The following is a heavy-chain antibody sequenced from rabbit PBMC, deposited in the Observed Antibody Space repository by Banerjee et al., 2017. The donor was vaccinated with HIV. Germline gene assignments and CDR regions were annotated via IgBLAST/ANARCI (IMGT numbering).Heavy chain of an antibody. CDR3: ARKYYGMDL. CDR1: GFDFNNYG. Sequence: QEQLVESGGGLVQPGGSLKLSCKASGFDFNNYGVSWVRQAPGKGLEWIACINAVTGEAVYASWAKGRFTFSKTSSTTVTLQVTSLTAADTATYFCARKYYGMDLWGPGTLVTVS. J-gene: IGHJ6*01. V-gene: IGHV1S45*01. CDR2: INAVTGEA.